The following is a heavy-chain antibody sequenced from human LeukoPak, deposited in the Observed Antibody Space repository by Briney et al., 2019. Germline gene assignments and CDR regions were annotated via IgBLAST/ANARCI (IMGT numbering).Heavy chain of an antibody. J-gene: IGHJ6*03. V-gene: IGHV4-39*07. CDR1: GGSISSSSYY. D-gene: IGHD5-12*01. CDR2: IYYSGST. CDR3: ARGRYSGYSYYYYYMDV. Sequence: PSETLSLTCTVSGGSISSSSYYWGWIRQPPGKGLEWIGSIYYSGSTYYNPSLKSRVTISVDTSKNQFSLKLSSVTAADTAVYYCARGRYSGYSYYYYYMDVWGKGTTVTVSS.